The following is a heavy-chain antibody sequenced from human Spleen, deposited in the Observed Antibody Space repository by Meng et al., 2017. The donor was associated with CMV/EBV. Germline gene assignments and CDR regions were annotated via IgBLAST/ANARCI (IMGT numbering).Heavy chain of an antibody. V-gene: IGHV1-18*01. CDR2: ISPSNGNT. Sequence: SGYTFNNYGIGWVRQAPGHGLEWMGWISPSNGNTIYTQKFQGRVTITTDRFTRTAFMELRGLRSDDTAVFYCARDFTGSGWSHYFDYWGQGTLVTVSS. CDR3: ARDFTGSGWSHYFDY. J-gene: IGHJ4*02. D-gene: IGHD6-19*01. CDR1: GYTFNNYG.